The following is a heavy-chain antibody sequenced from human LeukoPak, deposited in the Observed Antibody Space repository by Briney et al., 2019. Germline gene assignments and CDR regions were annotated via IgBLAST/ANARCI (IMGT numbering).Heavy chain of an antibody. V-gene: IGHV1-46*01. CDR2: INPSGGST. CDR1: GYTFTSYY. Sequence: ASVEVSCKASGYTFTSYYMHWVRQAPGQGLEWMGIINPSGGSTSYAQKFQGRVTMTRDTSTSTVYMELSSLRSEDTAVYYCARDRGRFLEWLLPTGFDYWGQGTLVTVSS. D-gene: IGHD3-3*01. J-gene: IGHJ4*02. CDR3: ARDRGRFLEWLLPTGFDY.